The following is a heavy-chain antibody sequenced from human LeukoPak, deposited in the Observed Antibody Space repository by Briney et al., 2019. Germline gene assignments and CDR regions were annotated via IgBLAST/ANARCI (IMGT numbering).Heavy chain of an antibody. V-gene: IGHV3-74*01. CDR2: INGDGSTI. Sequence: GGSLRLSCEASGFTFNGHWMHWVRQAPGKGLVWVSLINGDGSTISYADSVKGRFTISRDNAKNSLYLQMNSLRAEDTAVYYCARRGGATTYGYYYYYMDVWGKGTTVTISS. CDR3: ARRGGATTYGYYYYYMDV. J-gene: IGHJ6*03. CDR1: GFTFNGHW. D-gene: IGHD1-26*01.